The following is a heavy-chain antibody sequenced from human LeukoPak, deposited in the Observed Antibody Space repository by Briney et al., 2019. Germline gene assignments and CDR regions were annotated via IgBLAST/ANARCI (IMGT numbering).Heavy chain of an antibody. CDR2: IYYSGNT. J-gene: IGHJ4*02. D-gene: IGHD3/OR15-3a*01. Sequence: PSQTLSLTCTVSGGSMSDYYWSWIRQPPGKGLEWIGYIYYSGNTNYNPSLKSRVTISLDKSKNQFSLKLSSATAADTAVYYCARVYNYGFLDYWGQGTLVTVSS. CDR3: ARVYNYGFLDY. CDR1: GGSMSDYY. V-gene: IGHV4-59*01.